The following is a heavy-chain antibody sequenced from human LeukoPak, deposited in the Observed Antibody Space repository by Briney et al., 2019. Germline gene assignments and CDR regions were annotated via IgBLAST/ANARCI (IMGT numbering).Heavy chain of an antibody. CDR1: GFTFSGSA. D-gene: IGHD3-9*01. CDR2: IRSKANSYAT. J-gene: IGHJ4*02. CDR3: VKGAYYDILTGYDY. V-gene: IGHV3-73*01. Sequence: GGSLRLSCAASGFTFSGSAMHWVRQASGKGLEWVGRIRSKANSYATAYAASVKGRFTISRDDSKNTAYLQMSSLRAEDTAVYYCVKGAYYDILTGYDYWGQGTLVTVSS.